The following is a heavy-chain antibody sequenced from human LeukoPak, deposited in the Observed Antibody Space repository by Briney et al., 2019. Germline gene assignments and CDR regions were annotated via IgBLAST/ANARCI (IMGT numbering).Heavy chain of an antibody. Sequence: GGSLRLSCAASGITFSSYNMNWVRRAPGKGLECVSTISGSSSYIYYADSVKGRFTISRDNAQNSLYLQINSLRAEDTAVYYCARLPAYCSSTSCYYDYWGQGTLVTISS. V-gene: IGHV3-21*06. CDR2: ISGSSSYI. J-gene: IGHJ4*02. D-gene: IGHD2-2*01. CDR1: GITFSSYN. CDR3: ARLPAYCSSTSCYYDY.